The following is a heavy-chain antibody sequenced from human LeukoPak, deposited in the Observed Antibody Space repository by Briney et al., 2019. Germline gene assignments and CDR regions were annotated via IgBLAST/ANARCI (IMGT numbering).Heavy chain of an antibody. Sequence: GGSLRLSCAASGFTFSSYSMNWVRQAPGKGLEWVSSISSSSSYIYYADSVKGRFTISRDNAKNSLYLQMNSLRAEDTAVYYCARDVAIFGVVTDSDYWGQGTLVTVSS. CDR2: ISSSSSYI. CDR3: ARDVAIFGVVTDSDY. V-gene: IGHV3-21*01. CDR1: GFTFSSYS. D-gene: IGHD3-3*01. J-gene: IGHJ4*02.